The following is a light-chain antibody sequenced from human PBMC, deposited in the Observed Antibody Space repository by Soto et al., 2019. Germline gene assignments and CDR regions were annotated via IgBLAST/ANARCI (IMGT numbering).Light chain of an antibody. Sequence: DIVMTQSPDSLAVSLGERATINCKSSQSVLYSSNNKNYLAWYQQKPGQPPKLLIYWASIRESGVPDRFSGSGSGTDFTLTTSSLQAEDVAVYYCQQYYSTPLTFGGGTKVEIK. CDR3: QQYYSTPLT. CDR1: QSVLYSSNNKNY. V-gene: IGKV4-1*01. CDR2: WAS. J-gene: IGKJ4*01.